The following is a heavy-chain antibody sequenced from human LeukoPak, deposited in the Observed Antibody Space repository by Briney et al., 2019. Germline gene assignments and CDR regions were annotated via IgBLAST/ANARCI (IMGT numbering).Heavy chain of an antibody. CDR3: ARGPQGSSSSYYFDY. J-gene: IGHJ4*02. Sequence: SVKVSCKASGGTFSSYAINWVRQAPGQGLEWMGGIIPIFGTANYAQKFQGRVTITRNTSISTAYMELSSLRSEDTAVYYCARGPQGSSSSYYFDYWGQGTLVTVSS. D-gene: IGHD6-6*01. CDR1: GGTFSSYA. CDR2: IIPIFGTA. V-gene: IGHV1-69*05.